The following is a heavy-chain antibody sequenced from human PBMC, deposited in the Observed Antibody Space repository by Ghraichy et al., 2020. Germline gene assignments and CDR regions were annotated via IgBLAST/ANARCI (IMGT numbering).Heavy chain of an antibody. CDR2: IIPLLGIA. CDR3: ARDLDYYDSSGYEDY. Sequence: SVKVSCKASGGTFSSYTISWVRQAPGQGLEWMGRIIPLLGIANYAQKFQGRVTITADKSTSTAYMELSSLRSEDTAVYYCARDLDYYDSSGYEDYWGQGTLVTVSS. CDR1: GGTFSSYT. D-gene: IGHD3-22*01. V-gene: IGHV1-69*04. J-gene: IGHJ4*02.